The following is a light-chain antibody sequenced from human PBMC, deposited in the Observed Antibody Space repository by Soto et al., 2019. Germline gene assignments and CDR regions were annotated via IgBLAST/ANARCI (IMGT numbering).Light chain of an antibody. CDR3: CSYAGSYTWV. V-gene: IGLV2-11*01. Sequence: QSVLTQPRSVSGSPGQSVTISCTGTSSDVGDYNYVSWYQQHPGKAPKLLIYAVNMRPXXVPXXXSGSKSGNTASLTSSGXXXXXXXDXSCCSYAGSYTWVFGGGTKLTVL. J-gene: IGLJ3*02. CDR2: AVN. CDR1: SSDVGDYNY.